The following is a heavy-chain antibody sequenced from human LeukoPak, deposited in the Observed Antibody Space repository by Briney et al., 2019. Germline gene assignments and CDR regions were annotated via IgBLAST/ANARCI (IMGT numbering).Heavy chain of an antibody. J-gene: IGHJ4*02. V-gene: IGHV4-59*01. CDR2: IYYIGST. CDR3: ARDPLGQAPYFDY. D-gene: IGHD7-27*01. Sequence: PSETLSLTCTVSGGSIRSYYWNWMRQPPGKGLEWIGYIYYIGSTNYNPSLKSRVTISLDTSKNQFSLRLSSVTAADTAVYYCARDPLGQAPYFDYWGQGTLVTVSS. CDR1: GGSIRSYY.